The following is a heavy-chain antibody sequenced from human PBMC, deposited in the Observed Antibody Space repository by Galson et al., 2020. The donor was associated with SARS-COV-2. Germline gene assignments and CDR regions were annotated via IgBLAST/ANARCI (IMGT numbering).Heavy chain of an antibody. J-gene: IGHJ4*02. CDR2: IHHSGTT. V-gene: IGHV4-34*01. CDR1: GESFSAFW. Sequence: SETLSLTCAVYGESFSAFWWSWIRQPPGKGLEWIGEIHHSGTTNYNPSLKSRVTISVDTSKNQFSLKLSSVTAADTAVYYCASAGDYGDRSFDYWGQGTLVTVSS. CDR3: ASAGDYGDRSFDY. D-gene: IGHD4-17*01.